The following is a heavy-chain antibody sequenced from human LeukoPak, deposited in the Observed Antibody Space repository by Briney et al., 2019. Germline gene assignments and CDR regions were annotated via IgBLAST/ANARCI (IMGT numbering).Heavy chain of an antibody. CDR3: ARADWDTAMIDY. CDR2: ITSSSRYI. CDR1: GFTFSTYN. D-gene: IGHD5-18*01. Sequence: GGSLRLSCTVSGFTFSTYNMNWVRQAPGKGLEWVSSITSSSRYIYYADSVKGRFTISRDNAKNSLYLQMNSLRAEDTAVYYCARADWDTAMIDYWGQGTLVTVSS. V-gene: IGHV3-21*01. J-gene: IGHJ4*02.